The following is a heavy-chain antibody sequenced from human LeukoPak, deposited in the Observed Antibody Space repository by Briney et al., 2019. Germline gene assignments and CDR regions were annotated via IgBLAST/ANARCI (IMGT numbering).Heavy chain of an antibody. D-gene: IGHD3-16*01. J-gene: IGHJ4*02. Sequence: GGSLRLSCAASGFSFSSYRMNWVRQSPGKGLEWVSCSSSSGTYKYYADSVKGRFTTSRDNAKNSLYLQMNSLRAEDTAVYYCARVTFGLIDYWGQGTLVTVSS. CDR2: SSSSGTYK. CDR3: ARVTFGLIDY. CDR1: GFSFSSYR. V-gene: IGHV3-21*04.